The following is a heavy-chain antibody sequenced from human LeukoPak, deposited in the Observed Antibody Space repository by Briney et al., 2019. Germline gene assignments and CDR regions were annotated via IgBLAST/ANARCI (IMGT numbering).Heavy chain of an antibody. D-gene: IGHD6-19*01. CDR2: IIPIFGTA. CDR3: ARDGGVFSGWSSSPYYYYYYMDV. Sequence: GASVKVSCKASGGTFSSYATSWVRQAPGQGLEWMGGIIPIFGTANYAQKFQGRVTITADESTSTAYMELSSLRSEDTAVYYCARDGGVFSGWSSSPYYYYYYMDVWGKGTTVTISS. V-gene: IGHV1-69*13. J-gene: IGHJ6*03. CDR1: GGTFSSYA.